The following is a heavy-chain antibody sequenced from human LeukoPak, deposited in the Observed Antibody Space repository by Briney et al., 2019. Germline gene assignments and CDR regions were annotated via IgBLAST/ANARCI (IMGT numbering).Heavy chain of an antibody. CDR3: ARDLNYRDAFDI. D-gene: IGHD5-24*01. CDR1: GFTFSSYS. Sequence: GGSLRLSCAASGFTFSSYSMNWVRQAPGKGLEWVSSISSSSSYIYYADSVKGRFTISRDDAKNSLYLQMNSLRAEDTAVYYCARDLNYRDAFDIWGQGTMVTVSS. V-gene: IGHV3-21*01. CDR2: ISSSSSYI. J-gene: IGHJ3*02.